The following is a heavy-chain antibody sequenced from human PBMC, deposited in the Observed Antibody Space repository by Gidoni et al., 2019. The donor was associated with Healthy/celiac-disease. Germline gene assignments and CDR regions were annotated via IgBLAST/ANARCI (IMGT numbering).Heavy chain of an antibody. V-gene: IGHV4-59*01. Sequence: QVQLPESGPGLVKPSETLSLTCTVSGGSISSYYWSWIRQPPGKGLEWIGYIYYSGSTNYNPSLKSRVTISVDTSKNQFSLKLSSVTAADTAVYYCARIKYNWFDPWGQGTLVTVSS. CDR3: ARIKYNWFDP. CDR2: IYYSGST. CDR1: GGSISSYY. J-gene: IGHJ5*02.